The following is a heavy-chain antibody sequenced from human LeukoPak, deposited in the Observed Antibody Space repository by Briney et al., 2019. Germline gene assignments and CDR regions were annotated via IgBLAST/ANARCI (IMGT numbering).Heavy chain of an antibody. CDR1: GFTFSSYS. V-gene: IGHV3-23*01. CDR3: ARDERLLSFLK. J-gene: IGHJ4*02. Sequence: GGSLRLSCAASGFTFSSYSMNWVRQAPGKGLEWVSGITGSGGSTYYADSVKGRFTISRDNSKNTLYLQMNSLRAENTAIYYCARDERLLSFLKWGQGTLVTVSS. CDR2: ITGSGGST. D-gene: IGHD3-3*01.